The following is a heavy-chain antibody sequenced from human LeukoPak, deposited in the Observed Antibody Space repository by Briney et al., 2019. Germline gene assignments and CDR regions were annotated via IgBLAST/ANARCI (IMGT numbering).Heavy chain of an antibody. CDR3: ARDGLADSSGYLNWFDP. Sequence: GGSLRLSCAASGFTVSSNYMSWVRQAPGKGLEWVSGITPDAGRTYYADSVKGRFTIYRDNSKNTVYLQMNSLGAEDTAVYYCARDGLADSSGYLNWFDPWGQGTLVTVSS. CDR1: GFTVSSNY. D-gene: IGHD3-22*01. V-gene: IGHV3-66*01. J-gene: IGHJ5*02. CDR2: ITPDAGRT.